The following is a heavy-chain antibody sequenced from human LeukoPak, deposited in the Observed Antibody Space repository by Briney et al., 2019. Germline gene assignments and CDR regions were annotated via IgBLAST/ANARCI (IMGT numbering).Heavy chain of an antibody. Sequence: PSGTLSLTCAVSAGSISSSNWWSWVRQPPGKGLEWIGEIYHSGSTNYNPSLKGRVTISVDTSKNQFSLRLSSVTAADTAVYYCASRIAVSKFDYWGQGTLVTVSS. J-gene: IGHJ4*02. CDR3: ASRIAVSKFDY. CDR2: IYHSGST. D-gene: IGHD6-19*01. V-gene: IGHV4-4*02. CDR1: AGSISSSNW.